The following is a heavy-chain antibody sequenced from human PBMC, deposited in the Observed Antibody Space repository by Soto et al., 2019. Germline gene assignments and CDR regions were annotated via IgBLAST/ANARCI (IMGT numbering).Heavy chain of an antibody. CDR1: GFTFTSSA. Sequence: KVSCKASGFTFTSSAVQWVRQARGQRLEWIGWIVVGSGNTNYAQKFQERVTITRDMSTSTAYMELSSLRSEDTAVYYCAAGAYYDSSGYYYVSGFDYWGQGTLVTVSS. D-gene: IGHD3-22*01. CDR2: IVVGSGNT. CDR3: AAGAYYDSSGYYYVSGFDY. J-gene: IGHJ4*02. V-gene: IGHV1-58*01.